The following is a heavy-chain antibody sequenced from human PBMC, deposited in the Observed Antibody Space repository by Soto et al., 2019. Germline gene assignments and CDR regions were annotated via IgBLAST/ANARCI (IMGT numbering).Heavy chain of an antibody. V-gene: IGHV4-59*01. CDR2: IYYSGGT. D-gene: IGHD6-13*01. CDR1: CGSINNYY. J-gene: IGHJ4*02. CDR3: ARVISVYRSPVYFDY. Sequence: QVQLQESGPGLVKPSETLSLTCTVSCGSINNYYWSWIRQPPGKGLEWIGYIYYSGGTNYNPSLKSRVTISVDTSKTQFSLKLSSVTAADTAVYYCARVISVYRSPVYFDYWGQGTLVTVSS.